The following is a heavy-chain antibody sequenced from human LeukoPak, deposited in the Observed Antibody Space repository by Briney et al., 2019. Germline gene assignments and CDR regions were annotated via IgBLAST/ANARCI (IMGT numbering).Heavy chain of an antibody. D-gene: IGHD6-13*01. CDR2: IYYSGST. CDR1: GGSISSSSYY. CDR3: ARQRQLVWRGFDY. V-gene: IGHV4-39*01. J-gene: IGHJ4*02. Sequence: KSSETLSLTCTVSGGSISSSSYYWGWIRQPPGKGLEWIGSIYYSGSTYYNPSLKSRVTISVDTSKNQFSLKLSSVTAADTAVYYCARQRQLVWRGFDYWGQGTLVTVSS.